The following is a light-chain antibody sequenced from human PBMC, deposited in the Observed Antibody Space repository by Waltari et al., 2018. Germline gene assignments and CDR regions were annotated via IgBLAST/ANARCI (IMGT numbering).Light chain of an antibody. CDR1: SLRTYY. V-gene: IGLV3-19*01. CDR2: VKN. J-gene: IGLJ1*01. CDR3: NSRDSSGNPYV. Sequence: SDLTQDPAVSVAFGQTVRITCHGASLRTYYANGYQQKPGQAPVLVIDVKNNRPSGIPDRLSAPSPGNTASLTIAGAQAEDEADYYCNSRDSSGNPYVFGSGTKVTVL.